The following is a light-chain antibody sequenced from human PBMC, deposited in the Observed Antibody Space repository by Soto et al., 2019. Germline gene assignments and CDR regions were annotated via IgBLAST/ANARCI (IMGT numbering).Light chain of an antibody. CDR3: QQYGSSPTWT. J-gene: IGKJ1*01. CDR2: GAS. CDR1: QSISSY. Sequence: EIVLTQSPATLSLSPGERATLSCRASQSISSYLAWHQQKPGQTPRLLIYGASTRASGIPDRFSGSGSGTDFTLTISRLEPEDSAVYYCQQYGSSPTWTFGQGTKVDI. V-gene: IGKV3-20*01.